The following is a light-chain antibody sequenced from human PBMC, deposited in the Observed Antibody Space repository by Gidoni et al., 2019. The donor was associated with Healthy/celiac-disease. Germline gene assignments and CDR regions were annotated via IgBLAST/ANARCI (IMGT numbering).Light chain of an antibody. CDR3: CPYAGSSTLV. CDR2: EGS. Sequence: QSALTHPASVSGSPGQSITSSCTGTSSDVGSYNLVSWYQQQPGKTPNLMIYEGSKRPSVVSNRFSGSKSGNTASLTTSGLQAEDEAAYYCCPYAGSSTLVFGGGTKLTVL. J-gene: IGLJ2*01. CDR1: SSDVGSYNL. V-gene: IGLV2-23*01.